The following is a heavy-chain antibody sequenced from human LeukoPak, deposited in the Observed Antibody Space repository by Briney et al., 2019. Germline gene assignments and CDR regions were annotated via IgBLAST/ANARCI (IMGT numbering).Heavy chain of an antibody. CDR2: VSFDGNNK. CDR1: GFIFSNFE. Sequence: GGSLRLSCAASGFIFSNFEMNWVRQAPGKGLEWVAVVSFDGNNKYYADSVKGRFTISRDNSKNTVSPQMNSLRAEDTAVYYCAKGIYGDHYFDYWGQGTLVTVSS. CDR3: AKGIYGDHYFDY. V-gene: IGHV3-30*18. D-gene: IGHD4-17*01. J-gene: IGHJ4*02.